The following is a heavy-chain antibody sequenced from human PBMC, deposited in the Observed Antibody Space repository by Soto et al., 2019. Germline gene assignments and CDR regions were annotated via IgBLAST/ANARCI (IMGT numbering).Heavy chain of an antibody. CDR1: GYTFSNYG. CDR2: ISLYSDGT. CDR3: AADAGGYSGYDYSYHGMDV. Sequence: QVQLVQSGGEVKRPGASVKVSCKTSGYTFSNYGITWVRQAPGQPLEWLGWISLYSDGTNYAQKFQGRVSMTTDTSTTTAYMELRSLRSDDTAVYYCAADAGGYSGYDYSYHGMDVWGQGTTVTVAS. D-gene: IGHD5-12*01. V-gene: IGHV1-18*01. J-gene: IGHJ6*02.